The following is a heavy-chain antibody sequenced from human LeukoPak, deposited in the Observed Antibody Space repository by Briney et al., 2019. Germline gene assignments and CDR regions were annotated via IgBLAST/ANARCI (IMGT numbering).Heavy chain of an antibody. CDR2: ISGSGGST. Sequence: GGSLRLSCAASGFTFSSYAMSWVRQAPGKGLEWVSAISGSGGSTYYADSVKGRFTISRDNAKNSLYLQMNSLRAEDTALYYCARSGDGSRDYFDYWGQGILVTVSS. D-gene: IGHD7-27*01. CDR1: GFTFSSYA. CDR3: ARSGDGSRDYFDY. V-gene: IGHV3-23*01. J-gene: IGHJ4*02.